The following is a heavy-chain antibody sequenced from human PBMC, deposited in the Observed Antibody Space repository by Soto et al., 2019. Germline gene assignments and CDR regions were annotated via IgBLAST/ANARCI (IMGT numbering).Heavy chain of an antibody. CDR2: IIPILGIA. Sequence: QVQLVQSGAEVKKPGSSVKVSCKASGGTFSSYTISWVRQAPGQGLEWMGRIIPILGIANYAQKFQGRVTITADKSTSTADMELSRLRSEDTAVYYCAREVGDGDYYYYYYMDVWGKGTTVTVSS. D-gene: IGHD3-16*01. V-gene: IGHV1-69*08. CDR3: AREVGDGDYYYYYYMDV. CDR1: GGTFSSYT. J-gene: IGHJ6*03.